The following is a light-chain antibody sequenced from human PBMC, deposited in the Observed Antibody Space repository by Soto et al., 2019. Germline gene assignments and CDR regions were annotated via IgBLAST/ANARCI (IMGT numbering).Light chain of an antibody. Sequence: EIVLTQSPGTLSLSPGERATLSCGTSQSLCHKYLAWYQQKPGQAPRLLIHGVSSRATGIPDRFSGSGSGTDFTLTISRLEHEDFAVYYCQLYSGSPWTFGQGTKVELK. J-gene: IGKJ1*01. CDR3: QLYSGSPWT. V-gene: IGKV3-20*01. CDR1: QSLCHKY. CDR2: GVS.